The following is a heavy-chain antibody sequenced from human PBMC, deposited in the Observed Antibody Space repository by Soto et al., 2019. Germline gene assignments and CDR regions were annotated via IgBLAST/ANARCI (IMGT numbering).Heavy chain of an antibody. D-gene: IGHD2-15*01. Sequence: SETLSLXCAVSSVSISSSNWWSWVRQPPGKGLEWIGEIYHSGSTNYNPSLKSRVTISVDKSKNQFSLKLSSVTAADTAVYYCARGCSGENYYYYMDVWGKGTTVTVSS. V-gene: IGHV4-4*02. CDR1: SVSISSSNW. CDR3: ARGCSGENYYYYMDV. J-gene: IGHJ6*03. CDR2: IYHSGST.